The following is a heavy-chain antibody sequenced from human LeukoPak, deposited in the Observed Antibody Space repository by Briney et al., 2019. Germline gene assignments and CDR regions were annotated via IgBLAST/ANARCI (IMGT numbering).Heavy chain of an antibody. CDR1: GFSVSSNY. D-gene: IGHD3-10*01. CDR3: ARVRGESRGNGFDI. Sequence: GGSLRLSCAASGFSVSSNYMSWVRQAPGKGPEWVLVIYSDGRTFYTDSVKGRFTISRDISKNTLDLQMNSLRVEDTALYYCARVRGESRGNGFDIWGQGTMVTVSS. CDR2: IYSDGRT. J-gene: IGHJ3*02. V-gene: IGHV3-53*01.